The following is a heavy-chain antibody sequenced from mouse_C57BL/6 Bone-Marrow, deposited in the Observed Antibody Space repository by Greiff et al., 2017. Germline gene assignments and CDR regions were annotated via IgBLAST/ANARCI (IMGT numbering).Heavy chain of an antibody. Sequence: VQLQPSGAELVKPGASVKMSCKASGYTFTTYPIAWMKPTHLKRLEWIGNFHPYNDDTKYNEKFKGKATLTVEKSSSTVYLERSRLTSDDSAVYYCARGGNYGGYYFDYWGQGTTLTVSS. CDR1: GYTFTTYP. D-gene: IGHD2-1*01. CDR3: ARGGNYGGYYFDY. V-gene: IGHV1-47*01. CDR2: FHPYNDDT. J-gene: IGHJ2*01.